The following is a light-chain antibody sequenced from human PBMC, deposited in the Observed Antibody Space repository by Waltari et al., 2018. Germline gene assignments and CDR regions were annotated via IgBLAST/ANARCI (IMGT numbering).Light chain of an antibody. Sequence: QSALTQPASVSGSPGQSITISCTGTSSDVGDYKYVSWYQQHPDKAPKLIIYDVNNRPAGVSSRFSASTSGNTASLTISGLQAQDEADYYCASYTSSGTLVLFGGGTKLTVL. V-gene: IGLV2-14*03. J-gene: IGLJ2*01. CDR1: SSDVGDYKY. CDR2: DVN. CDR3: ASYTSSGTLVL.